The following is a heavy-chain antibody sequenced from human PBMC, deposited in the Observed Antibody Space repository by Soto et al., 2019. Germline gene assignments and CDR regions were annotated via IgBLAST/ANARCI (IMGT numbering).Heavy chain of an antibody. CDR2: MNAKSGDT. V-gene: IGHV1-8*01. Sequence: QAHLEQSGAEVKRPGASVKVSCKASGYTFSDFDINWLRQASGQGHEWMGWMNAKSGDTFFAQRFQGKFNMTWDTSLSRAYMEVVSLTSDDTAMYYCARGNPFNYAGFDVWGQGTTVAVSS. D-gene: IGHD3-16*01. J-gene: IGHJ6*02. CDR1: GYTFSDFD. CDR3: ARGNPFNYAGFDV.